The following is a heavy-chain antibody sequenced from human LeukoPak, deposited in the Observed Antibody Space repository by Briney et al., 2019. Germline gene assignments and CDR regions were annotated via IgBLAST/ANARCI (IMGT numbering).Heavy chain of an antibody. CDR2: IYYSGST. J-gene: IGHJ6*02. CDR3: ARDRIYCSGGSCYYYGMDV. Sequence: SETLSLTCTVSGVSISSYYWSWIRRPPGKGLEWIGYIYYSGSTNYNPSLKSRVTISVDTSKNQFSLKLSSVTAADTAVYYCARDRIYCSGGSCYYYGMDVWGQGTTVTVSS. CDR1: GVSISSYY. D-gene: IGHD2-15*01. V-gene: IGHV4-59*01.